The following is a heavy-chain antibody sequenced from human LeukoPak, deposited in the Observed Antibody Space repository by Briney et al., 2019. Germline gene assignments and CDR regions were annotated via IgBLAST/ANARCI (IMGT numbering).Heavy chain of an antibody. CDR1: GGTSSSYA. CDR3: ARDGAGGDCSGTRCYLLDP. D-gene: IGHD2-2*01. J-gene: IGHJ5*02. V-gene: IGHV1-69*06. CDR2: ITPIFGTA. Sequence: SVKDTFKACGGTSSSYAMSWVRQAPGQGLEWMGRITPIFGTANYAQKFQGRVTITADKSTNTAYMELSSLRSEDTAVYYCARDGAGGDCSGTRCYLLDPWGQGTLVTVSS.